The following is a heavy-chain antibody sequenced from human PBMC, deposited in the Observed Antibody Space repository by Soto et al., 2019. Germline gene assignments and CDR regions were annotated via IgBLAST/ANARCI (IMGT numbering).Heavy chain of an antibody. V-gene: IGHV4-30-4*01. J-gene: IGHJ3*02. D-gene: IGHD6-19*01. Sequence: SETLSLTCSVSGGSISSGDYYWSWIRQPPGKGLEWIGYIYYSGITYYNPSLKSRVSISVDTSKKQFSLKLSSVTAADAAVYYCARVQWLTSQGTYAFDIWGQGTMVTVS. CDR1: GGSISSGDYY. CDR2: IYYSGIT. CDR3: ARVQWLTSQGTYAFDI.